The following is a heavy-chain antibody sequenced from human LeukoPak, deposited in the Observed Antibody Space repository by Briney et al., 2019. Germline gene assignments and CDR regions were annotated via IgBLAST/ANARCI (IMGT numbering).Heavy chain of an antibody. CDR2: ISSDSGII. J-gene: IGHJ4*02. CDR1: GFTFSIYS. V-gene: IGHV3-48*01. D-gene: IGHD3-10*01. Sequence: PGGSLRLSCAASGFTFSIYSTNWVRQAPGKGLEWVSYISSDSGIIYYAESVKGRFTISRDNAKNSLYLQMNSLRAEDTAVYYCARNYSPFDYWGQGTLVTVSS. CDR3: ARNYSPFDY.